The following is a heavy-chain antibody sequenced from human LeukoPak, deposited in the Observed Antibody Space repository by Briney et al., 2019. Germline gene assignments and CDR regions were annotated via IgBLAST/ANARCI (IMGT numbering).Heavy chain of an antibody. V-gene: IGHV4-39*07. CDR2: IYYSGST. Sequence: SETLSLTCTVSGGSISSYYWGWIRQPPGKGLAWVGHIYYSGSTYYNPSLKSRVTISVDTSKNQFSLKLTSVTAADTAVYYCARADIVQNDFDFWGQGTLVTVSS. D-gene: IGHD2-15*01. J-gene: IGHJ4*02. CDR3: ARADIVQNDFDF. CDR1: GGSISSYY.